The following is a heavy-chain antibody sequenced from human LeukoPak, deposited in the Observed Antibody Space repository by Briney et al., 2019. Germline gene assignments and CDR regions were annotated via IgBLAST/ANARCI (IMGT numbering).Heavy chain of an antibody. CDR3: ARLPGFRDAFDI. V-gene: IGHV4-59*08. Sequence: KPSETLSLTCTVTGGSISSYYWSWIRQPPGKGLEWIGYIYYSGSTNYNPSLKSRVTISVDMSKNQFSLKLSSVTAADTAVYYCARLPGFRDAFDIWGQGTMVTVSS. CDR2: IYYSGST. J-gene: IGHJ3*02. CDR1: GGSISSYY.